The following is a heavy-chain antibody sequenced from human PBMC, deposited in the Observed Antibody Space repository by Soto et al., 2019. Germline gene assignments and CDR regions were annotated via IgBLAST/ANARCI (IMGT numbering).Heavy chain of an antibody. J-gene: IGHJ2*01. D-gene: IGHD4-17*01. V-gene: IGHV3-9*01. CDR3: AKGYGDYGNWYFDL. Sequence: EVQLVESGGGLVQPGRSLRLSCAASGFTFDDYAMHWVRQAPGKGLEWVSGISWNSGSIGYADSVKGRFTISRDNAKNSLYLQMNSLRAEDTAVYYCAKGYGDYGNWYFDLWGRGTLVTVSS. CDR2: ISWNSGSI. CDR1: GFTFDDYA.